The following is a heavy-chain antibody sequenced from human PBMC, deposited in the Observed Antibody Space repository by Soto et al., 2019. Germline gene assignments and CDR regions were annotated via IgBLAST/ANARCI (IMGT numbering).Heavy chain of an antibody. J-gene: IGHJ5*02. CDR2: IYYSGST. D-gene: IGHD2-15*01. Sequence: SETLSLTCTVSGGSISSYYWSWIRQPPGKGLEWIGYIYYSGSTNYNPSLKSRVTISVDTSKNQFSLKLSSVTAADTAVYYCASHPGTVCSGGSCYHGGWFDPGGQGTRVTVSS. V-gene: IGHV4-59*08. CDR3: ASHPGTVCSGGSCYHGGWFDP. CDR1: GGSISSYY.